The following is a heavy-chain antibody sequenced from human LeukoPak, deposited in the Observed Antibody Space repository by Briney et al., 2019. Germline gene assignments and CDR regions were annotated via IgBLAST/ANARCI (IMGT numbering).Heavy chain of an antibody. CDR3: ARRFTYYYDSSGYYFDY. V-gene: IGHV4-34*01. Sequence: SETLSLTCAVYGGSFSGYYWSWIRQPPGKGLEWIGEINHSGSTNYNPSLKSRVTISVDTSKNQFSLKLSSVTAADTAVYYCARRFTYYYDSSGYYFDYWGQGTLVTVSS. J-gene: IGHJ4*02. D-gene: IGHD3-22*01. CDR2: INHSGST. CDR1: GGSFSGYY.